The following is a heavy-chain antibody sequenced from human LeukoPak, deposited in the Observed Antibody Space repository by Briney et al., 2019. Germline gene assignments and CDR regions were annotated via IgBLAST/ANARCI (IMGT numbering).Heavy chain of an antibody. CDR3: ARHTYWGYQVS. CDR2: FYYSDTT. J-gene: IGHJ5*02. CDR1: GGSISSPSYS. V-gene: IGHV4-39*01. Sequence: SETLSLTCTVSGGSISSPSYSWGWIRQPPGKGLEWIGSFYYSDTTYYNPSFKSRVTISVDASKNQLSLKLSSVTAADTAVYYCARHTYWGYQVSWGQGSLVIVSS. D-gene: IGHD2-8*02.